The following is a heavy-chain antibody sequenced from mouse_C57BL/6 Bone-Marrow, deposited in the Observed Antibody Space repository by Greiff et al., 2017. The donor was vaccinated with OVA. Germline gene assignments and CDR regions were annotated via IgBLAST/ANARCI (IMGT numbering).Heavy chain of an antibody. CDR2: IHPNSGST. D-gene: IGHD1-1*01. CDR1: GYTFTSYW. Sequence: QVQLQQPGAELVKPGASVKLSCKASGYTFTSYWMHWVKQRPGQGLEWIGMIHPNSGSTNYNEKFKSKATLTVDKSSSTAYMQLSSLTYEDSAVYYCARLYYYGSSYYWYFDVWGTGTTVTVSS. J-gene: IGHJ1*03. V-gene: IGHV1-64*01. CDR3: ARLYYYGSSYYWYFDV.